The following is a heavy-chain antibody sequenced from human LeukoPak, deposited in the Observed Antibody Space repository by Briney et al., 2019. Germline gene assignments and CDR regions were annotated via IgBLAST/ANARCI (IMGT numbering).Heavy chain of an antibody. CDR3: AKTYSGYNYFDY. CDR2: ITGSGDTR. Sequence: GGSLRLSCAASGFTFSSYGMHWVRQAPGKGLEWVSVITGSGDTRHYADSVKGRFTISRDNSKNMLYLQMSSLRADDTAVYYCAKTYSGYNYFDYWGQGTLVPVSS. D-gene: IGHD5-12*01. V-gene: IGHV3-23*01. J-gene: IGHJ4*02. CDR1: GFTFSSYG.